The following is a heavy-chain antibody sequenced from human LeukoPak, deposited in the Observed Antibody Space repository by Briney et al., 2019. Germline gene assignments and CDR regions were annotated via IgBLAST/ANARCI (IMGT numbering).Heavy chain of an antibody. CDR2: ISHSGNT. J-gene: IGHJ4*02. CDR1: GGSFSDSF. Sequence: SETLSLTCGFYGGSFSDSFWSWVRQSPEMGMEWIGEISHSGNTKYGPSLESRVTISIDTSKNQVFLKLTSVTAADTAVYYCARGAYYTWDYWGQGTLVTVSS. CDR3: ARGAYYTWDY. D-gene: IGHD3-10*01. V-gene: IGHV4-34*01.